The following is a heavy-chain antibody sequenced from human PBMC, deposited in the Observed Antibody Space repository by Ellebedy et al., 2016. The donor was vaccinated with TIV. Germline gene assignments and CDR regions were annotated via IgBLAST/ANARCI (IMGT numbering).Heavy chain of an antibody. V-gene: IGHV3-64*01. CDR2: ISSHGGST. D-gene: IGHD6-19*01. Sequence: GESLKISCAASGFTFSTYAMHWVRQAPGKGLEYVSAISSHGGSTFYANSVQGRFSVSRDNSKNTLYLQMDSLRGEDMAAYYCARRSRPDSSGWYFPDYWGQGTLVTVSS. CDR1: GFTFSTYA. J-gene: IGHJ4*02. CDR3: ARRSRPDSSGWYFPDY.